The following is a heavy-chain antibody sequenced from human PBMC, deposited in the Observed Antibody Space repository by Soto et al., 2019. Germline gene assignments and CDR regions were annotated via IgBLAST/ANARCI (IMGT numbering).Heavy chain of an antibody. J-gene: IGHJ3*02. CDR2: ILVGGST. CDR3: AKATAPSGGAFDI. D-gene: IGHD1-1*01. Sequence: GGSLRLSCAASGFICSSYDMSWVRQAPGKGLEWVSTILVGGSTHYEDSVTGRFTISRDTSKNTVFLQMNSLTAGDTAVHYCAKATAPSGGAFDICGQGTMVTVSS. V-gene: IGHV3-23*01. CDR1: GFICSSYD.